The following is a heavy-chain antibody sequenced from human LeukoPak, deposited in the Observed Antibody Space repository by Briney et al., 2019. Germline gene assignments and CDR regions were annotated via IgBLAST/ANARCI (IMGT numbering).Heavy chain of an antibody. CDR3: ARGGAAAHFDY. Sequence: SCKASGGTFSSYAISWVRQAPGQGLQWVANIKQDGSEKYYLESVKGRFTISRDNAKNSLYLQMNSLRAEDTAMYYCARGGAAAHFDYWGQGTLVTVSS. D-gene: IGHD6-13*01. J-gene: IGHJ4*02. V-gene: IGHV3-7*01. CDR2: IKQDGSEK. CDR1: GGTFSSYA.